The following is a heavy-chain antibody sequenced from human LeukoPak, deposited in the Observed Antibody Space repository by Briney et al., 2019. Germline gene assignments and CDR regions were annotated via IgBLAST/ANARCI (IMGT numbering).Heavy chain of an antibody. Sequence: GGSLRLSCAASGFTFSSYSMNWVRQAPGKGLEWVSSISSSSSYIYYADSVKGRFPISRDNAKNSLYLQMNSLRAEDTAVYYCARDGHYDTRSFDYWGQGTLVTVSS. CDR1: GFTFSSYS. D-gene: IGHD3-22*01. V-gene: IGHV3-21*01. CDR2: ISSSSSYI. J-gene: IGHJ4*02. CDR3: ARDGHYDTRSFDY.